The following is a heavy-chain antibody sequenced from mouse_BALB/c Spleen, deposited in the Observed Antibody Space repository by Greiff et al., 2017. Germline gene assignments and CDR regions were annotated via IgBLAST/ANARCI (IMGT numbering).Heavy chain of an antibody. Sequence: EVMLVESGGGLVKPGGSLKLSCAASGFTFSSYGMSWVRQTPDKRLEWVATISSGGSYTYYPDSVKGRFTISRDNAKNTLYLQMSSLKSEDSAMYDCARYYAGYAMDYWGQGTSVTVSS. V-gene: IGHV5-6*03. CDR2: ISSGGSYT. CDR3: ARYYAGYAMDY. D-gene: IGHD1-1*01. CDR1: GFTFSSYG. J-gene: IGHJ4*01.